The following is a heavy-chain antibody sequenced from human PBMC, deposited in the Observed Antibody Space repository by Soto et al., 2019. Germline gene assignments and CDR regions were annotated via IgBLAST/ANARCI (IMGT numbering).Heavy chain of an antibody. D-gene: IGHD2-15*01. Sequence: SETLSLTCTVSGGSISSGDYYWSWIRQPPGKGLEWIGYIYHSGSIYYNPSLKSRVTISVDRSKNQFSLKLSSVTAADTAVYYCARGLNIVGPWGQGTLVTVSS. J-gene: IGHJ5*02. CDR1: GGSISSGDYY. CDR3: ARGLNIVGP. CDR2: IYHSGSI. V-gene: IGHV4-30-4*02.